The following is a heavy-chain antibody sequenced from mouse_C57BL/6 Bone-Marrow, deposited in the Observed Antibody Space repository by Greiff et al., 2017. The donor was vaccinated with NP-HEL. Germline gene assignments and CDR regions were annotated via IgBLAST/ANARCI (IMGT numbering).Heavy chain of an antibody. CDR2: IYPGDGDT. Sequence: QVQLQQSGPELVKPGASVKISCKASGYAFSSSWMNWVKQRPGKGLEWIGRIYPGDGDTNYNGKFKGKATLTADKSSSTAYMQLSSLTSEDSAVYFCAGYYYGFDYWGQGTTLTVSS. V-gene: IGHV1-82*01. CDR1: GYAFSSSW. CDR3: AGYYYGFDY. D-gene: IGHD1-1*01. J-gene: IGHJ2*01.